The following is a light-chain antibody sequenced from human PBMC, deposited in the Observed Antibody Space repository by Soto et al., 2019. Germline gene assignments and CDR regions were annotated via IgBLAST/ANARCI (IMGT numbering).Light chain of an antibody. Sequence: QPVLTQSPSVSGAPGQRVTISCTGTSSNIGAGHDVQWYQQLPGTAPKLLIYANNNRPSGVPDRFSGSKSGTSSSLAITGLQAEDEAYYYCQSYDTGLHVVFGGGTKLTVL. CDR3: QSYDTGLHVV. V-gene: IGLV1-40*01. CDR2: ANN. J-gene: IGLJ2*01. CDR1: SSNIGAGHD.